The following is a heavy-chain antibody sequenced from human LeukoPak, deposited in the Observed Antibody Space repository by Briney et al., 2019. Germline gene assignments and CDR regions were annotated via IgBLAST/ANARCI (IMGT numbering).Heavy chain of an antibody. J-gene: IGHJ4*02. D-gene: IGHD6-19*01. CDR3: ARHPAGNGWYPIDY. CDR2: IYYSGST. Sequence: SETLSLTCTVSGGSTSSSSYYWGWVRQPPGKGLEWIGSIYYSGSTYYNPSLKSRVTISIDTSKNQFSLKLSSATAADTAVYYCARHPAGNGWYPIDYWGQGTRVTVSS. CDR1: GGSTSSSSYY. V-gene: IGHV4-39*01.